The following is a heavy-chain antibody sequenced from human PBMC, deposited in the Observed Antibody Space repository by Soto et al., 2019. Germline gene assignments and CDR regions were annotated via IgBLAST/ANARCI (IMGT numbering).Heavy chain of an antibody. CDR1: GGTFSSYA. Sequence: SVKVSCNASGGTFSSYAIVWVRQAPGQGLEWMGGIIPIFGTANYAQKFQGRVTITADESTSTAYMELSSLRSEDTAVYYCARAGTIFGVVIKKTQSPQYYYGMDVWGQGTTVTVSS. CDR2: IIPIFGTA. V-gene: IGHV1-69*01. D-gene: IGHD3-3*01. CDR3: ARAGTIFGVVIKKTQSPQYYYGMDV. J-gene: IGHJ6*02.